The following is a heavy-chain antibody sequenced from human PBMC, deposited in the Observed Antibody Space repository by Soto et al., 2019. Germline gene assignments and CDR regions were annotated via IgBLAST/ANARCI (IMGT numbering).Heavy chain of an antibody. D-gene: IGHD4-4*01. J-gene: IGHJ4*02. Sequence: QVQLVESGGGVVQPGRSLRLSCAASGFTFSSYAMHWVRQAPGKGLEWVAVISYDGSNKYYADSVKGRFTISRDNSKNPLYLQMNSLRAEDTAVYYCAIISNYPFDYWGQGTLVTVSS. CDR1: GFTFSSYA. V-gene: IGHV3-30-3*01. CDR2: ISYDGSNK. CDR3: AIISNYPFDY.